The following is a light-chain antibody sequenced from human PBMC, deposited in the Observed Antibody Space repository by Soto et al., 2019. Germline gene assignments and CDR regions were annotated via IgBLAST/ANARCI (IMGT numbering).Light chain of an antibody. V-gene: IGKV1-39*01. J-gene: IGKJ1*01. CDR1: QSINSH. CDR3: QQSYSSPWT. CDR2: SAS. Sequence: DIPMTQSPSSLSASVGDRVTITCRSSQSINSHLNWYQLSPGRAPKLLIYSASNLQGGVPSRFTGSGSGTDFTLIINSLQPEDFATYYCQQSYSSPWTFGQGTVVDIK.